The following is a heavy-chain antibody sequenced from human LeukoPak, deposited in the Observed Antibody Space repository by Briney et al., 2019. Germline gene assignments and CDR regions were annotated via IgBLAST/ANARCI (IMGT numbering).Heavy chain of an antibody. CDR2: ISSSGSTI. D-gene: IGHD6-19*01. CDR3: ARDPVGLDGVAGTFLSGAFDI. J-gene: IGHJ3*02. V-gene: IGHV3-48*03. Sequence: PGGSLRLSCAASGFTFSTYEMNWVRQAPGKGLEWVSYISSSGSTIYYADSVKGRFTISRDNAKNSLYLQMNSLRAEDTAVYYCARDPVGLDGVAGTFLSGAFDIWGQGTMVTVSS. CDR1: GFTFSTYE.